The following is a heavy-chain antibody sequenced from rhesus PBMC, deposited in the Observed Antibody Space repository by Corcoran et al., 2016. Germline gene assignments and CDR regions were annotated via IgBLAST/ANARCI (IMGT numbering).Heavy chain of an antibody. D-gene: IGHD6-13*01. Sequence: QVQLQESGPGLVKTSETLSLTCAVSGYSISSGYGWSWIRQPPGRGREGIGNSGGSGCSPTHTPSLERLVASSKAPPKNQFSLRLGSVTAADTAVYYCARVYTGYSSWSRVNAFDFWGQGLRVSVSS. CDR1: GYSISSGYG. V-gene: IGHV4-127*01. CDR3: ARVYTGYSSWSRVNAFDF. J-gene: IGHJ3*01. CDR2: SGGSGCSP.